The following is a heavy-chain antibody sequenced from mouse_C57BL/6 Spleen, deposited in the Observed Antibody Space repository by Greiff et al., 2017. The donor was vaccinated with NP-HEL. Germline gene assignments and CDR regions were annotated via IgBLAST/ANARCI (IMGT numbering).Heavy chain of an antibody. D-gene: IGHD1-1*01. CDR1: GYTFTSYW. V-gene: IGHV1-69*01. J-gene: IGHJ1*03. CDR3: ARMYYYGSSWYFDV. Sequence: QVQLQQPGAELVMPGASVKLSCKASGYTFTSYWMHWVKQRPGQGLEWIGEIDPSDSYTNYNQKFKGKSTLTVDKSSSTAYMQLSSLTSEDSAVYYCARMYYYGSSWYFDVWGTGTTVTVSS. CDR2: IDPSDSYT.